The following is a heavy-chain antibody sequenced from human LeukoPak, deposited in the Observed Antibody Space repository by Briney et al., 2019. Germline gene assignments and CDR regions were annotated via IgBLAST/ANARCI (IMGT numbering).Heavy chain of an antibody. CDR3: ARGVMAARLYYFDY. CDR1: GGTFSSYA. V-gene: IGHV1-69*13. CDR2: IIPIFGTA. Sequence: SVNVSCKASGGTFSSYAISWVRQAPGQGLEWMGGIIPIFGTANYAQKFQGRVTITADESTSTAYMELSSLRAEDTAVYYCARGVMAARLYYFDYWGRGILVTVSS. J-gene: IGHJ4*02. D-gene: IGHD2-21*01.